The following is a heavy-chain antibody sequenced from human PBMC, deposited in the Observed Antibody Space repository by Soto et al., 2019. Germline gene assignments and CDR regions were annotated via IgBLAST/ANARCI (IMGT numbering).Heavy chain of an antibody. CDR3: ATGAYCSGGSCSEYYYYYYGMDL. Sequence: SVKVSCKTSGFTFRSSAVQWVRQARGQRLEWIGWLVVGTGNTNYAQKFQQRVTISSDRSTNTVSMELSSLTSEDTAVYYCATGAYCSGGSCSEYYYYYYGMDLWGQGTTVTVSS. CDR1: GFTFRSSA. J-gene: IGHJ6*02. D-gene: IGHD2-15*01. CDR2: LVVGTGNT. V-gene: IGHV1-58*01.